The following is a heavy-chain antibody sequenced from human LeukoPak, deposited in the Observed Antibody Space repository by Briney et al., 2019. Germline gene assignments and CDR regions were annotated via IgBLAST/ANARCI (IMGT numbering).Heavy chain of an antibody. CDR1: GGSISSYY. V-gene: IGHV4-59*01. Sequence: SETLSLTCTVSGGSISSYYWSWIRQPPGKGLGWIGYIYYSGSTNYNPSLKSRVTISVDTSKNQFSLKLSSVTAADTAVYYCARDTLGMDVWGKGTTVTVSS. J-gene: IGHJ6*03. CDR3: ARDTLGMDV. CDR2: IYYSGST.